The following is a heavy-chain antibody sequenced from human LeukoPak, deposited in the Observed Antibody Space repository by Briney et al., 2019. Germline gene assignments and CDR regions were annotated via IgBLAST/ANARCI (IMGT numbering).Heavy chain of an antibody. D-gene: IGHD4-23*01. CDR1: GYTFTGYY. V-gene: IGHV1-2*02. CDR3: ARDGSGRLRWSD. CDR2: INPNSGGT. J-gene: IGHJ4*02. Sequence: ASVKVSCKASGYTFTGYYMHWVRQAPGQGLEWMGWINPNSGGTNYAQKFQGRVTMTTDKSISTAYMELSRVRSDDTAVYYCARDGSGRLRWSDWGQGTLVTVSS.